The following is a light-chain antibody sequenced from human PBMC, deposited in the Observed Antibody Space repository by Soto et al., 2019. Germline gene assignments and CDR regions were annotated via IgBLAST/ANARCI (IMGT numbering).Light chain of an antibody. CDR2: WAS. V-gene: IGKV4-1*01. CDR3: QQYYTNPFT. Sequence: DIVMTQSPDSLAVSLGERATINCKSSQNILYDPNNKNYLAWYQQKPGQPPKLLIYWASARESGVPDRFSGSGSGTDFTLTIGGLQAEDVAVYYCQQYYTNPFTFGPGTKVGIK. CDR1: QNILYDPNNKNY. J-gene: IGKJ3*01.